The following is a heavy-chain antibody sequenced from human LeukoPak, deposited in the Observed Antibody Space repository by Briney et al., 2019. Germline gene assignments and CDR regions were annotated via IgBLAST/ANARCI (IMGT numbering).Heavy chain of an antibody. D-gene: IGHD6-13*01. CDR2: IYPGDSDN. CDR1: GYSSTSYW. CDR3: ARLRQQQLAALDY. V-gene: IGHV5-51*01. J-gene: IGHJ4*02. Sequence: GESLKISSKGSGYSSTSYWIGWVRQMPGKGLEWMGIIYPGDSDNRYSPSFQGQVTISADKSISTAYLQWSSLKASDTAMYYCARLRQQQLAALDYWGQGTLATVSS.